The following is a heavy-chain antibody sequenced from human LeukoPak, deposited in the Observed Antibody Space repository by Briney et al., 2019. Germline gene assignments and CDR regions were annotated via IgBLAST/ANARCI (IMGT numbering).Heavy chain of an antibody. CDR1: GFTFSSYS. D-gene: IGHD3-22*01. CDR3: ARVDRGYDSSSYYFDY. Sequence: PGGSLRLSCAASGFTFSSYSMNWVRQAPGKGLEWVSSISSSSSYIYYADSVKGRFTISRDNAKNSLYLQMNSLRAEDTAVYYCARVDRGYDSSSYYFDYWGQGTLVTVSS. J-gene: IGHJ4*02. CDR2: ISSSSSYI. V-gene: IGHV3-21*01.